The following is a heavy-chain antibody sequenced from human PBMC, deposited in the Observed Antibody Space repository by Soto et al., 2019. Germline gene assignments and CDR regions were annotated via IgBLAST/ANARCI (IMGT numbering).Heavy chain of an antibody. CDR3: ARGVGATTLRWFAR. CDR1: GGSVSSGSYY. Sequence: SETLSLTCTVSGGSVSSGSYYWSWIRQPPGKGLEWIGYIYYSGSTNYNPSLKSRVTISVDTSKNQFSLKLSSVTAADTAVYYCARGVGATTLRWFARWGQGTLVTVSS. CDR2: IYYSGST. V-gene: IGHV4-61*01. D-gene: IGHD1-26*01. J-gene: IGHJ5*02.